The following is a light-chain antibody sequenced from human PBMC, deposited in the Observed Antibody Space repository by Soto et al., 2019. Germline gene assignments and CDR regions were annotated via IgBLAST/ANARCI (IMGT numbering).Light chain of an antibody. V-gene: IGKV2-28*01. Sequence: DIVLTQSPLSLPVTPGEPASISCRSSQSLLHSNGNIYLDWYLQKPGQSPQLLIYLGSIRASGVHDRFSCSGSGTDFTLKITRGEAEDVGVSYCRKAIQAPRKFGLGTTVEIK. CDR1: QSLLHSNGNIY. J-gene: IGKJ1*01. CDR3: RKAIQAPRK. CDR2: LGS.